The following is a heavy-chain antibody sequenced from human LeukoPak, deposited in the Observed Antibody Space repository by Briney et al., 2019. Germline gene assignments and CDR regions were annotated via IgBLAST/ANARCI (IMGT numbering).Heavy chain of an antibody. CDR3: ARLSGRYSSWFQPDY. J-gene: IGHJ4*02. V-gene: IGHV5-51*01. Sequence: PGESLKISCKGSGYSFTSYWIGWVRQMPGKGLEWMGIIYPGDSDTRYSPSFQGQVTISADKSISTAYLQWSSLKASDTAMYYCARLSGRYSSWFQPDYWGQGTLVTVSS. CDR2: IYPGDSDT. CDR1: GYSFTSYW. D-gene: IGHD6-13*01.